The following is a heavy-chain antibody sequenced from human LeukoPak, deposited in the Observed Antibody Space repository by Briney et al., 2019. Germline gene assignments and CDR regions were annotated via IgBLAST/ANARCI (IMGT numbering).Heavy chain of an antibody. CDR2: IYHSGTF. D-gene: IGHD1-7*01. J-gene: IGHJ5*02. Sequence: PSETLSLTCTVSGGSIRGSDYYWGWIRQPPGKEMEWIGHIYHSGTFYFNPSLTSRVTVSVDTSKNQFSLSLTAVTASDTALYACTRRPNDLCDAGGRYRNYFDPWGQGILVTVSS. CDR3: TRRPNDLCDAGGRYRNYFDP. V-gene: IGHV4-39*01. CDR1: GGSIRGSDYY.